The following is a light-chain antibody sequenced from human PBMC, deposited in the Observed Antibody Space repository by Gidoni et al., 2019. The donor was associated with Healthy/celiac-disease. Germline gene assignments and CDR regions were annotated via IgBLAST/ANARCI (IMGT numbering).Light chain of an antibody. CDR3: QQYGSSGWT. CDR2: GAS. J-gene: IGKJ1*01. CDR1: QSVSSSY. V-gene: IGKV3-20*01. Sequence: EIVLTQSPGTLSLSPGERATLSCRASQSVSSSYLAWYQQKPGQAPRLRIYGASSRATGIPDRFSGSGSGTDFTITISRLEPEDFAVYYCQQYGSSGWTFGQGTKVEIK.